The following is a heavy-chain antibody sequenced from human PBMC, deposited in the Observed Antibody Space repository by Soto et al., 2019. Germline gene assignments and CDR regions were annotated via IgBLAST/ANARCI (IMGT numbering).Heavy chain of an antibody. CDR1: GFSLSDYS. CDR2: ISSSSSFI. V-gene: IGHV3-21*01. Sequence: EVQLVESGGGLVKPGGSLRLSCAASGFSLSDYSMNWIRQAPGKGLEWVASISSSSSFIHYAESMKGRFTISRDNAKNSLYLQMTSPSAEDTAVYYCAGSSDDGRDNWGQGTLVTVSS. D-gene: IGHD1-26*01. J-gene: IGHJ4*02. CDR3: AGSSDDGRDN.